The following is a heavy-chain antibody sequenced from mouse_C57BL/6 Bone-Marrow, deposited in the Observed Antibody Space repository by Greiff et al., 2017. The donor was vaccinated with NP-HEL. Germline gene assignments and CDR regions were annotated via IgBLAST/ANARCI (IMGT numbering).Heavy chain of an antibody. D-gene: IGHD1-1*01. CDR2: INPSSGYT. CDR1: GYTFTSYT. Sequence: VHLVESGAELARPGASVKMSCKASGYTFTSYTMHWVKQRPGQGLEWIGYINPSSGYTKYNQKFKDKATLTADKSSSTAYMQLSSLTSEDSAVYYCARDSVITTVVARGYFDVWGTGTTVTVSS. CDR3: ARDSVITTVVARGYFDV. J-gene: IGHJ1*03. V-gene: IGHV1-4*01.